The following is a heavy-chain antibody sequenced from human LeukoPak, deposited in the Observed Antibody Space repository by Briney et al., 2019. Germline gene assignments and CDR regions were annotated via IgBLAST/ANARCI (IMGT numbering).Heavy chain of an antibody. V-gene: IGHV3-21*01. CDR3: ATYGSGYYFDY. J-gene: IGHJ4*02. D-gene: IGHD3-10*01. CDR1: GFTFSSYS. CDR2: ISSSSSYI. Sequence: KPGGSLRLSCAASGFTFSSYSMNWVRQAPGKWLEWVSSISSSSSYIYYADSVKGRFTISRDNAKNSLYLQMNSLRAEDTAVYYCATYGSGYYFDYWGQGTLVTVSS.